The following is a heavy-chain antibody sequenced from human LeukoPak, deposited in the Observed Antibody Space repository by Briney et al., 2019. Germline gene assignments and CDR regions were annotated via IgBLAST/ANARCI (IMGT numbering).Heavy chain of an antibody. Sequence: ASVKVSCKASGYTFTGYYMHWVRQAPGQGLEWMGIINPSGGSTSYAQKFQGRVTMTRDTSTSTVYMELSSLRSEDMAVYYCAREGDPYYYDSSGFVDYWGQGTLVTVSS. CDR1: GYTFTGYY. D-gene: IGHD3-22*01. CDR3: AREGDPYYYDSSGFVDY. CDR2: INPSGGST. V-gene: IGHV1-46*01. J-gene: IGHJ4*02.